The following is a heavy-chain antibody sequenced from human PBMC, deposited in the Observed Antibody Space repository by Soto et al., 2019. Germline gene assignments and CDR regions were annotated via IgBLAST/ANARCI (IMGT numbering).Heavy chain of an antibody. V-gene: IGHV1-69*13. J-gene: IGHJ6*02. D-gene: IGHD3-22*01. CDR2: IIPIFGTA. Sequence: GASVKVSCKASGGTFSSYAISWVRQAPGQGLEWMGGIIPIFGTANYAQKFQGRVTITADESTSTAYMELSSLRSEDTAVYYCARETRYYDSSGYLVWSGMDVWGQGTTVTVS. CDR1: GGTFSSYA. CDR3: ARETRYYDSSGYLVWSGMDV.